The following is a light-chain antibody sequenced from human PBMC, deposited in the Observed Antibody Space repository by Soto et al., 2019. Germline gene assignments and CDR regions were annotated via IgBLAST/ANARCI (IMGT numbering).Light chain of an antibody. CDR2: AAS. CDR1: QGISSW. V-gene: IGKV1-12*01. CDR3: QQANSFPFT. J-gene: IGKJ5*01. Sequence: DIRMTQSPSSVSASVGDRVTITSRASQGISSWLAWYHQKPGKAPKLMIYAASSLQSGVPSRFSGSGSGTDFTLTISSLQPEDVATYYCQQANSFPFTFGQGTRLEIK.